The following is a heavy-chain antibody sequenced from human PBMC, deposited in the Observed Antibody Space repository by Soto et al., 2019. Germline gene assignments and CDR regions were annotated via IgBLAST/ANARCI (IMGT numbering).Heavy chain of an antibody. CDR2: IDWDDDK. CDR3: ARTQGPNVDTAMSYDY. V-gene: IGHV2-70*01. J-gene: IGHJ4*02. Sequence: RPALINPTHTLTLTCTFSGFSLSTSGMCVSLIRQPPGKALEWLALIDWDDDKYYSTSLKTRLTISKDTSKNQVVLTMTNMDPVDTATYYCARTQGPNVDTAMSYDYWGQGTLVTAPQ. D-gene: IGHD5-18*01. CDR1: GFSLSTSGMC.